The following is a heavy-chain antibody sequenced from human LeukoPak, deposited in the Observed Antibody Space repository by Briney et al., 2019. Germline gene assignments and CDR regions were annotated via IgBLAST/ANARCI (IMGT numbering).Heavy chain of an antibody. CDR3: ARGYGVTMRY. V-gene: IGHV4-34*01. J-gene: IGHJ4*02. CDR1: GGSFSGYY. D-gene: IGHD4/OR15-4a*01. Sequence: SETLSLTCAVYGGSFSGYYWSWIRQPPGKGLEWIGEINHSGSTNYNPSLKSRVTISVDTSKNQFSLKLSSVTAADTAVYYCARGYGVTMRYWGQGTLVTVSS. CDR2: INHSGST.